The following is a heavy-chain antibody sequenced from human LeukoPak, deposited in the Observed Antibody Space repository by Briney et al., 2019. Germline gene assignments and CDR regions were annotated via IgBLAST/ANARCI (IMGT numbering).Heavy chain of an antibody. CDR2: ISSSSSYI. CDR1: GFTFSNYW. CDR3: ARENYGGNSFFDY. Sequence: PGGSLRLSCAASGFTFSNYWVHWVRQAPGKGLVWVSSISSSSSYIYYADSVKGRFTISRDNAKNSLYLQMNSLRAEDTAVYYCARENYGGNSFFDYWGQGTLVTVSS. V-gene: IGHV3-21*01. D-gene: IGHD4-23*01. J-gene: IGHJ4*02.